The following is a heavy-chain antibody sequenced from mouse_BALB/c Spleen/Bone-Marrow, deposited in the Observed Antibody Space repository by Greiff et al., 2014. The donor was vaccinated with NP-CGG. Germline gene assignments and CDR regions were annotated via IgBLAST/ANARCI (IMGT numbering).Heavy chain of an antibody. CDR2: IYPGDGDT. D-gene: IGHD4-1*01. V-gene: IGHV1-82*01. Sequence: VQLQQSGPELVKPGASVKISCKASGYAFNSSWMNWVKQRPGQGLEWIGRIYPGDGDTNYNGKFKGKATLTADKSSSTAYMQLSSLTSVDSAVYFCAKTGPFDYWGQGTTLTVSS. J-gene: IGHJ2*01. CDR1: GYAFNSSW. CDR3: AKTGPFDY.